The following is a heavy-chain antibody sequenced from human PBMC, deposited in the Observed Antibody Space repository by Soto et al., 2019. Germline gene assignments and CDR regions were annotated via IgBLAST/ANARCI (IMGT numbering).Heavy chain of an antibody. D-gene: IGHD3-22*01. CDR2: IKQDGSEK. Sequence: PGGSLRLSCAASGFTFSSYWMSWVRQAPGKGLEWVANIKQDGSEKYYVDSVKGRFTISRDNAKNSLYLQMNSLRAEDTAVYYCARDSYDSSGYYLPWGQGTLVTVYS. J-gene: IGHJ5*02. CDR1: GFTFSSYW. CDR3: ARDSYDSSGYYLP. V-gene: IGHV3-7*03.